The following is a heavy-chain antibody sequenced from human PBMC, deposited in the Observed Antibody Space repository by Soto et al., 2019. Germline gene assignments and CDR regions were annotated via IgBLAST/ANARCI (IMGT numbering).Heavy chain of an antibody. CDR3: ARVPGP. J-gene: IGHJ5*02. V-gene: IGHV4-30-2*01. CDR1: GDSISSFS. Sequence: TSETLSLTCTVSGDSISSFSWSWIRQPPGKGLEWIGYIYHSGSTYYNPSLKSRVTISVDRSKNQFSLKLSSVTAADTAVYYCARVPGPWGQGTLVTVSS. CDR2: IYHSGST.